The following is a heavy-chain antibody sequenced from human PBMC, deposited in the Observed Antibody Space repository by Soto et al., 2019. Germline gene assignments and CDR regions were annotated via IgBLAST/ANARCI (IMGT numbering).Heavy chain of an antibody. CDR1: GYTFTSDY. J-gene: IGHJ6*02. CDR3: ARGEPTDPMDV. Sequence: ASVKVSCKASGYTFTSDYMNWVRQAPGQGLDWMGWINPNSGGTNYAQKFQGWVTMTRDTSISTAYMELSRLRSDDTAVYYCARGEPTDPMDVWGQGTTVTVSS. D-gene: IGHD4-17*01. V-gene: IGHV1-2*04. CDR2: INPNSGGT.